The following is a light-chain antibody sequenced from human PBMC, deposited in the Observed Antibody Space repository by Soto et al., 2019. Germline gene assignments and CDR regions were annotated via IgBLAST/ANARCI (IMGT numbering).Light chain of an antibody. V-gene: IGKV3-15*01. J-gene: IGKJ5*01. CDR3: QQYNIWPPVT. CDR2: GAS. Sequence: EIVVTQSRAGLCGSPGETCTLSGRASQSITRGLAWYQQKPGQAPKLLIYGASTRATGIPARFSGSGSGTEFTLTISSLQSEDFAVYYCQQYNIWPPVTFGQGTRLEIK. CDR1: QSITRG.